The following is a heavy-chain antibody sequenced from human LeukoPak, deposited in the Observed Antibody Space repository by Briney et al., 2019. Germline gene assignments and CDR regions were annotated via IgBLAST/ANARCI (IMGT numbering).Heavy chain of an antibody. CDR1: GYSFTDYW. V-gene: IGHV5-51*01. J-gene: IGHJ4*02. Sequence: GESLKISCQTSGYSFTDYWIGWVRQMPGKGLEWMGIIYPGDSDTRYSPSFQGQVTISADKSINTAYLQWSSLKASDTAMYYCARQPLRGTSYFDCWGQGTLVTVSS. D-gene: IGHD1-1*01. CDR3: ARQPLRGTSYFDC. CDR2: IYPGDSDT.